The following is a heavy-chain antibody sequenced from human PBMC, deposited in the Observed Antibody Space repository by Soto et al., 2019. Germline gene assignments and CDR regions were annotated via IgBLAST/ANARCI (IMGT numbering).Heavy chain of an antibody. CDR2: ISGSGGST. J-gene: IGHJ4*02. CDR1: GFTFSSYA. Sequence: GGSLRLSCAASGFTFSSYAMSWVRQAPGKGLEWVSAISGSGGSTYYADSVKGRFTISRDNYKNTLYLQMNSLRAEDTAVYYCAKDLRTTVTPYPSFDYWGQGTLVTVSS. D-gene: IGHD1-1*01. V-gene: IGHV3-23*01. CDR3: AKDLRTTVTPYPSFDY.